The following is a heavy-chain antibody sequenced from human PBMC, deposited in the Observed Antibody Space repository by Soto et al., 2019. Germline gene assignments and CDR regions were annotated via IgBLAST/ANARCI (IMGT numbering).Heavy chain of an antibody. D-gene: IGHD3-10*01. CDR3: ATELSGSYTYYFAY. V-gene: IGHV3-23*01. Sequence: EVQLLESGGGLVQPGGSLRLSCAASGFTFSSYAMCWVRQAPGKGLEWVSAISGSGGSTYYADSVKGRFTIAIDNSKNTLYLQMNSLRAEDTAVYYCATELSGSYTYYFAYWGQGTLVTVSS. J-gene: IGHJ4*02. CDR2: ISGSGGST. CDR1: GFTFSSYA.